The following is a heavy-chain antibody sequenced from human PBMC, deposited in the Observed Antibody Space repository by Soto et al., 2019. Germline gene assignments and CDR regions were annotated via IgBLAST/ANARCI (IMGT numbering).Heavy chain of an antibody. CDR3: TGQSVAGAIDY. J-gene: IGHJ4*02. V-gene: IGHV6-1*01. CDR2: TYYRSKWYN. CDR1: VDSVSSNSAA. D-gene: IGHD6-19*01. Sequence: SQTLSLTCAISVDSVSSNSAAWNCIRQSPSRGLEWLGRTYYRSKWYNGYSVSVKSRITINPDTSKNQFSLQLNSVTPEDTAVYYCTGQSVAGAIDYWGQGTPVTVSS.